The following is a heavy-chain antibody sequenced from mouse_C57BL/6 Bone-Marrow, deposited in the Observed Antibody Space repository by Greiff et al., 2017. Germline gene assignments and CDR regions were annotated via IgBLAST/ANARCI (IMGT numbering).Heavy chain of an antibody. Sequence: VQLQQSGAELVKPGASVKLSCTASGSNITDYYIHWVKQRTEQGLEWIGRIDPEDGETKYAPKFQDKATITAATSSNTAYLQLSSLTSEDTAVYYCTRSLIYYGTNYWGQGTTLTVSS. D-gene: IGHD1-1*01. V-gene: IGHV14-2*01. J-gene: IGHJ2*01. CDR2: IDPEDGET. CDR3: TRSLIYYGTNY. CDR1: GSNITDYY.